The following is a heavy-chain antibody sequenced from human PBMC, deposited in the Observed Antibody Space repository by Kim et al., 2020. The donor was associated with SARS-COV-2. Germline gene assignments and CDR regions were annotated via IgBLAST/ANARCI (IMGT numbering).Heavy chain of an antibody. D-gene: IGHD6-13*01. CDR3: ARGSIAAAGRNWFDP. J-gene: IGHJ5*02. CDR2: INPSGGST. CDR1: GYTFTSYY. V-gene: IGHV1-46*01. Sequence: ASVKVSCKASGYTFTSYYMHWVRQAPGQGLEWMGIINPSGGSTSYAQKFQGRVTMTRDTSTSTVYMELSSLRSEDTAVYYCARGSIAAAGRNWFDPWGQGTLVTVSS.